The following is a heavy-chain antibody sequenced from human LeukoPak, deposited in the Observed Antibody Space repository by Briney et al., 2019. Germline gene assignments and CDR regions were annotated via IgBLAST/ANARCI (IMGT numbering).Heavy chain of an antibody. CDR1: GYTFTSYY. CDR3: ARALDYGDYRSWFDP. V-gene: IGHV1-46*01. J-gene: IGHJ5*02. Sequence: ASVKASCKASGYTFTSYYMHWVRQAPGQGLEWMGIINPSGGSTSYAQKFQGRVTMTRDTSTSTVYMELSSLRSEDTAVYYCARALDYGDYRSWFDPWGQGTLVTVSS. D-gene: IGHD4-17*01. CDR2: INPSGGST.